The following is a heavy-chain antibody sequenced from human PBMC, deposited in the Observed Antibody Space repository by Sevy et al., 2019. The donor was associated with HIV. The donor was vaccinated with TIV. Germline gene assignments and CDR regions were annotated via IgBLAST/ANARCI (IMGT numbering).Heavy chain of an antibody. CDR3: AKGAGQWLGDAFHI. D-gene: IGHD6-19*01. CDR1: GFTFDDYA. CDR2: ISWNSGSI. J-gene: IGHJ3*02. V-gene: IGHV3-9*01. Sequence: GGSLRLSCAASGFTFDDYAIHWVRQAPGKGLEWVSGISWNSGSIDYADSVKGRFTISRDNAKNSLYLQMNSLRAEDTALYYCAKGAGQWLGDAFHIWGQGTMVTVSS.